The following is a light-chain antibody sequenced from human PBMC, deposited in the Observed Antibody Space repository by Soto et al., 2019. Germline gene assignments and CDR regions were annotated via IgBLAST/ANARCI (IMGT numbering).Light chain of an antibody. V-gene: IGKV1-39*01. CDR3: QQSFSRPMYT. CDR1: QTISTY. CDR2: DAS. Sequence: DIQMTRSPSSLSASVGDRVMITCRASQTISTYLNWYQQKPGTAPKLLIYDASTLQSGVPSRFSGSGSGTDFTLTISNLQPEDFATFYCQQSFSRPMYTFGQGTKVDIK. J-gene: IGKJ2*01.